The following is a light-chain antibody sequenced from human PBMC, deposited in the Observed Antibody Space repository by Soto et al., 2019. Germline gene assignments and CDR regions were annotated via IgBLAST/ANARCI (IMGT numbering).Light chain of an antibody. CDR3: VLYMGSGAVV. CDR2: STN. Sequence: QTVVTQEPSFSVSPGRPVTLTCGLSSGSVSTSYYPSWYQQTPGQAPRTLIYSTNTRSSGVPDRFSGSILGNKAALTITGAQADDESDYYCVLYMGSGAVVFGGGTKLTVL. CDR1: SGSVSTSYY. V-gene: IGLV8-61*01. J-gene: IGLJ2*01.